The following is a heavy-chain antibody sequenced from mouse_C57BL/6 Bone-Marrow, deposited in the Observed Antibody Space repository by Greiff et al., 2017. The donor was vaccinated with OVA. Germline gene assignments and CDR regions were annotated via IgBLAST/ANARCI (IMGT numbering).Heavy chain of an antibody. V-gene: IGHV14-4*01. Sequence: EVQLQQSGAELVRPGASVKLSCTASGFNIKDDYMHWVKQRPEQGLEWIGWIDPENGDTEYASEFQGKAPIPADTSSNTAYLQLSSLTSEDTAGYYCTTGYGSSYDYWGQGTTLTVSS. D-gene: IGHD1-1*01. CDR1: GFNIKDDY. J-gene: IGHJ2*01. CDR3: TTGYGSSYDY. CDR2: IDPENGDT.